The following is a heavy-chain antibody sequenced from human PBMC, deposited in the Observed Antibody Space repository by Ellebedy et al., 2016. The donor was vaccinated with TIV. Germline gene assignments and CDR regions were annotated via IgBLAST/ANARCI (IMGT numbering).Heavy chain of an antibody. V-gene: IGHV1-69*13. Sequence: SVKVSXXASGGTFSSYAISWVRQAPGQGLEWMGGIIPIFGTANYAQKFQGRVTITADESTSTAYMELSSLRSEDTAVYYCARDGGRHGAPDWYFDLWGRGTLVTVSS. CDR3: ARDGGRHGAPDWYFDL. CDR2: IIPIFGTA. CDR1: GGTFSSYA. J-gene: IGHJ2*01. D-gene: IGHD3-16*01.